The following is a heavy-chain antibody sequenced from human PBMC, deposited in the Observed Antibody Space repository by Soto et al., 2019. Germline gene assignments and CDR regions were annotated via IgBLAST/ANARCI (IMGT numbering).Heavy chain of an antibody. D-gene: IGHD1-1*01. V-gene: IGHV3-23*01. CDR2: IDEDGSTT. J-gene: IGHJ4*02. Sequence: GGSLRLSCAVSGFIFSDHGMNWVRQAPGKGLEWVSSIDEDGSTTHYADSVKGRLTISRDNSKNTLYLQMDSLRAEDTALYYCARVLYGFSYGKCDYWGQGTLVTVSS. CDR3: ARVLYGFSYGKCDY. CDR1: GFIFSDHG.